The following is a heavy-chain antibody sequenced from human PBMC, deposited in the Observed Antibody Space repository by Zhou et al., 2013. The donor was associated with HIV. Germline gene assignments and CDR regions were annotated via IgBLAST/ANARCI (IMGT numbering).Heavy chain of an antibody. D-gene: IGHD1-26*01. CDR1: GGSMSRHY. J-gene: IGHJ5*02. V-gene: IGHV4-4*07. CDR2: IDSSGKT. CDR3: ARVSNSGLSGVDR. Sequence: QVQLQESGPGLLKPSETLFLTCNVSGGSMSRHYWSWIWQPVGKGLEWIGRIDSSGKTNYNPSLRSRVTMSVDMSKSQFSLKMTSVTVADTAFYYCARVSNSGLSGVDRWGQGTLVFVS.